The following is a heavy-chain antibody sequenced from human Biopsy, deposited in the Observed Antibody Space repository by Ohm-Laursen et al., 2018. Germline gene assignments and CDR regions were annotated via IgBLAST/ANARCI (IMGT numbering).Heavy chain of an antibody. Sequence: SSVKVSCKVSGYSFTSYYMHWVRQAPGQGLEWMGGIITFFRTVNYAQNFQGRLTITADEFTDTAYMELRSLRSEDTAVYYCAPQTPRDPDILTGAYHYDMAVWGQGTTVTVSS. V-gene: IGHV1-69*01. CDR2: IITFFRTV. CDR1: GYSFTSYY. CDR3: APQTPRDPDILTGAYHYDMAV. J-gene: IGHJ6*02. D-gene: IGHD3-9*01.